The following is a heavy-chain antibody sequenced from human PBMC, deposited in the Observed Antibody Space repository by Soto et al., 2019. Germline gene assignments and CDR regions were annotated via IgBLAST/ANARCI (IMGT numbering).Heavy chain of an antibody. D-gene: IGHD1-26*01. CDR2: IGDDGRV. Sequence: ASEALSVTCTLSVGSISVSPYPWGWIRQPPGKGLEWIGSIGDDGRVYYNPSLTGRATLFVDTSKNRFSLNLNSVTAADAAVYYCAIPPPIELDGPDYWGQGIMFTVSS. V-gene: IGHV4-39*02. CDR1: VGSISVSPYP. J-gene: IGHJ4*02. CDR3: AIPPPIELDGPDY.